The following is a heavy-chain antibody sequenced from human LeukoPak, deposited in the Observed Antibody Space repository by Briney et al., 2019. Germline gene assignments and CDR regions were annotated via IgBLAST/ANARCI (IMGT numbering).Heavy chain of an antibody. Sequence: GGSLRLSCAASGFVFDNFWMHWVRQVPGKRPEWLAHITSDGSITNYADSVTGRCSISRDNARNTVSLQMNNLRADDTAVYFCARDRWGERAFDTWGQGTMVTVSS. CDR3: ARDRWGERAFDT. D-gene: IGHD7-27*01. CDR1: GFVFDNFW. V-gene: IGHV3-74*01. CDR2: ITSDGSIT. J-gene: IGHJ3*02.